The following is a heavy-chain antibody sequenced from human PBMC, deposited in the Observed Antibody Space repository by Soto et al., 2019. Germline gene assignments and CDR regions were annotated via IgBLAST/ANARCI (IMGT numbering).Heavy chain of an antibody. D-gene: IGHD5-18*01. Sequence: ASVKVSCKASGYTFTSYAMHWVRQAPGQRLEWMGWINAGNGNTKYSQKFQGRVTITRDTSASTAYMELSSLRSEDTAVYYCAGEQLERYRRLDYWGQGTQVTVSS. J-gene: IGHJ4*02. CDR1: GYTFTSYA. CDR2: INAGNGNT. CDR3: AGEQLERYRRLDY. V-gene: IGHV1-3*01.